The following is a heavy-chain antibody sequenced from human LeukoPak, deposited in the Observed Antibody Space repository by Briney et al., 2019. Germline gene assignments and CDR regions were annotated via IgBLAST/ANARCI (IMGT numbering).Heavy chain of an antibody. V-gene: IGHV4-34*01. J-gene: IGHJ3*01. CDR1: GGSFSGYH. D-gene: IGHD2-15*01. CDR3: VRQYCSATSCSYGFDH. Sequence: ASETLSRTCAVYGGSFSGYHWSWIRQPPGKGLEWIGEISQSGTTTYNPSLGRRVTISIDTSKNQFSLTMTSVTAADTAVYFCVRQYCSATSCSYGFDHWDQGTLVTASS. CDR2: ISQSGTT.